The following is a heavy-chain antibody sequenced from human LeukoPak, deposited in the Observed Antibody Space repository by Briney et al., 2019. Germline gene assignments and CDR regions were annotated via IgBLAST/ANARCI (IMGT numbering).Heavy chain of an antibody. CDR2: ISGSGGST. CDR3: AKVRKYSSSSLYFDY. Sequence: PGGSLRLSCAASGFTFSSYAMSWVRRAPGKGLEWVSAISGSGGSTYYADSVKGRFTISRDNSKNTLYLQMNSLRAEDTAVYYCAKVRKYSSSSLYFDYWGQGTLVTVSS. CDR1: GFTFSSYA. D-gene: IGHD6-6*01. V-gene: IGHV3-23*01. J-gene: IGHJ4*02.